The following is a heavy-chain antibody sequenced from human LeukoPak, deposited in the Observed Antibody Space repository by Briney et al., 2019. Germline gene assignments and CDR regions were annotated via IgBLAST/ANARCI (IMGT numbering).Heavy chain of an antibody. CDR3: ARGGDLRSYNNCFDP. V-gene: IGHV1-69*05. J-gene: IGHJ5*02. CDR1: GGTFSSYA. CDR2: IIDIFGTA. Sequence: SVTVSFKASGGTFSSYAINWLRQASGQGLAWMGGIIDIFGTANYAQKLQSRVTITTGESTSTAYMELSSLRSEDTAVYYWARGGDLRSYNNCFDPWGQGTLVTVSS. D-gene: IGHD7-27*01.